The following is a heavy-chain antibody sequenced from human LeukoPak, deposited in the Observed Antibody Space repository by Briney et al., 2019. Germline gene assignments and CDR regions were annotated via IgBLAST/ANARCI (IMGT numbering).Heavy chain of an antibody. J-gene: IGHJ6*03. CDR1: GGSISSYY. V-gene: IGHV4-59*01. CDR2: IYYSGST. Sequence: SETLSLTCTVSGGSISSYYWSWIRQPPGKGLEWIGYIYYSGSTNYNPSLKSRVTISVDTSKNQFSLKLSSVTAADTAVYYCASTTYYYYYMDVWGKGTTVTVSS. D-gene: IGHD1-1*01. CDR3: ASTTYYYYYMDV.